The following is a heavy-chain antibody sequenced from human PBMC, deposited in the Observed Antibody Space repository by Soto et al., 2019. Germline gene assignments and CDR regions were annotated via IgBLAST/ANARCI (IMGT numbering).Heavy chain of an antibody. CDR2: INYNGVGT. V-gene: IGHV3-23*01. CDR1: GFIFSDYA. CDR3: AASESYHEAAY. D-gene: IGHD3-10*01. Sequence: GGSLRLSCSGAGFIFSDYAMSWFRQAPVNGLEWVSSINYNGVGTYYADSVKGRFTISRDNSKHTLFLLMNGLRADDAAVYYCAASESYHEAAYWGQGALVTVSS. J-gene: IGHJ4*02.